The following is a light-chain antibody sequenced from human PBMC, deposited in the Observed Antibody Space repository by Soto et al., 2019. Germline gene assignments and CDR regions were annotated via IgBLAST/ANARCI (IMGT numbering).Light chain of an antibody. J-gene: IGLJ2*01. CDR2: DVS. CDR1: SSDVGDYNY. Sequence: QSALTQPASVSGSRGQSITISCTGTSSDVGDYNYVSWYQQHPGKAPKLMIYDVSNRPSGVSNRFSGSKSGNTASLTISGLQAEDEADYSCSSYTSSSTYVVFGGGTKLTVL. V-gene: IGLV2-14*01. CDR3: SSYTSSSTYVV.